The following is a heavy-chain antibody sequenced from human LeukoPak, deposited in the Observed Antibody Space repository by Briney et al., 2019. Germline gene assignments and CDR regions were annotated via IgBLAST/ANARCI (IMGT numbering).Heavy chain of an antibody. CDR1: GYTFTGYY. CDR3: ARRMAAAAITADY. CDR2: INPNSGGT. J-gene: IGHJ4*02. Sequence: ASVKVSCKASGYTFTGYYMHWVRQAPGQGLEWMGWINPNSGGTNYAQKFQGRVTMTRDTSISTAYMELSRLRSDDTAVYYCARRMAAAAITADYWGQGTLVTVSS. V-gene: IGHV1-2*02. D-gene: IGHD6-13*01.